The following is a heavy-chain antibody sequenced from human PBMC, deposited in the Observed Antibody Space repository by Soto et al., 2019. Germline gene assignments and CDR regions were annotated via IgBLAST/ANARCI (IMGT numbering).Heavy chain of an antibody. Sequence: PSETLSLTCAVYGGSFSGYYWSWIRQPPGKGLEWIGEINHSGSTYYNPSLKSRVTISVDTSKNQFSLKLSSVTAADTAVYYCARHSPFCTNGVCHSDDVFDIWGQGTMVTVSS. D-gene: IGHD2-8*01. CDR2: INHSGST. CDR1: GGSFSGYY. J-gene: IGHJ3*02. V-gene: IGHV4-34*01. CDR3: ARHSPFCTNGVCHSDDVFDI.